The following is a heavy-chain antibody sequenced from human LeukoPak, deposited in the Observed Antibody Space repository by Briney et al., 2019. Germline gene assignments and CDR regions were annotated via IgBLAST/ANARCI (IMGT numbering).Heavy chain of an antibody. CDR1: GFTFSSYD. V-gene: IGHV3-13*05. J-gene: IGHJ3*02. CDR2: IGTAGDP. CDR3: ARGCSSTTCYDAFDI. Sequence: GGSLRLSCAASGFTFSSYDMHWVRQATGKGLEWVSAIGTAGDPYYPGSVKGRFTISRENAKNSLYLQMNSLRAGDTAAYYCARGCSSTTCYDAFDIWGQGTMVTVSS. D-gene: IGHD2-2*01.